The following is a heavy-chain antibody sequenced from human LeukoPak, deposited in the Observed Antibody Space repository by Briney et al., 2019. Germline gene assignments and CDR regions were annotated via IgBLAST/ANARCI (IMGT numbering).Heavy chain of an antibody. V-gene: IGHV3-74*01. D-gene: IGHD5-18*01. J-gene: IGHJ6*02. Sequence: GSLRLSCAASGFTFTTYWMHWVRQAPGKGLVWVSHINSDGSITSYADSVKGRFTISRDNAKNTLHLQMNSLRAEDTAVYYCARDAVDTANAVWGQGTTVTVSS. CDR2: INSDGSIT. CDR3: ARDAVDTANAV. CDR1: GFTFTTYW.